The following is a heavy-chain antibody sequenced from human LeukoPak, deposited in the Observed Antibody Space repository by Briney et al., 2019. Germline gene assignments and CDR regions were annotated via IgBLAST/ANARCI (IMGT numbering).Heavy chain of an antibody. CDR3: ARVGIVVVTCGMDV. J-gene: IGHJ6*02. V-gene: IGHV3-30-3*01. CDR2: ISYDGSNK. D-gene: IGHD2-15*01. Sequence: GGSLRLSCAASGFTFSSYAMHWVRQAPGKGLEWVAVISYDGSNKYYADSVKGRFTISRDNSKNTLYLQMNSLRAEDTAVYYCARVGIVVVTCGMDVWGQGTTVTVSS. CDR1: GFTFSSYA.